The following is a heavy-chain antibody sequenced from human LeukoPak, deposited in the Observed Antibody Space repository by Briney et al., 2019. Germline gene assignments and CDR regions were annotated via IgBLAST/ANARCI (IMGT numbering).Heavy chain of an antibody. Sequence: PGGSLRLSCAASGFTFSSYAMSWVRQAQGKGLEWVSAISGNGGSTYYADSVKGRFTISRDNSKNTLYLQMNSLRAEDTAVYYCEKASTYYDFWSEIWGQGTSVTVS. D-gene: IGHD3-3*01. CDR2: ISGNGGST. CDR3: EKASTYYDFWSEI. CDR1: GFTFSSYA. J-gene: IGHJ3*02. V-gene: IGHV3-23*01.